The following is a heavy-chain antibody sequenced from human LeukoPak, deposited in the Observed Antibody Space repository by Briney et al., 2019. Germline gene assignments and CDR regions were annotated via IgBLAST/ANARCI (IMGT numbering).Heavy chain of an antibody. CDR3: ARDSNNYYYYMDV. CDR1: GFTFSDYY. J-gene: IGHJ6*03. V-gene: IGHV3-11*04. D-gene: IGHD3-3*02. Sequence: GGSLRLSCAASGFTFSDYYMSWIRQAPGKGLEWVSYISSSGSTIYYADPVKGRFTISRDNAKNSLYLQMNSLRAEDTSVYYCARDSNNYYYYMDVWGKGTTVTVSS. CDR2: ISSSGSTI.